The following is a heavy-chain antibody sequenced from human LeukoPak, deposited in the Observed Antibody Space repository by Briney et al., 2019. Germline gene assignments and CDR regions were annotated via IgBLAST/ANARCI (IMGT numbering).Heavy chain of an antibody. V-gene: IGHV4-59*01. Sequence: SETLSLTCTVSGGSISSYYWSWIRQPPGKGLEWIRYIYYSGSTNYNPSLKSRVTISVDTSKNQFSLKLSSVTAADTAVYYCARLKVVVAATSDYYYGMDVWGQGTTVTVSS. J-gene: IGHJ6*02. D-gene: IGHD2-15*01. CDR3: ARLKVVVAATSDYYYGMDV. CDR1: GGSISSYY. CDR2: IYYSGST.